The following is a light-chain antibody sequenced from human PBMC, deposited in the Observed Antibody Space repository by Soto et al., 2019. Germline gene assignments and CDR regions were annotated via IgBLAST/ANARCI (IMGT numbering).Light chain of an antibody. CDR1: SSDVGGYNY. CDR3: SPYTSRSTLV. J-gene: IGLJ1*01. Sequence: QSALTQPASVSGSPGQSITISCTGTSSDVGGYNYVSWYQQHPGKAPKLMIYEVTNRPSGVSNRFSGSKSGNTASLTISGLQAEDEADYYCSPYTSRSTLVFGTGTKLTVL. CDR2: EVT. V-gene: IGLV2-14*01.